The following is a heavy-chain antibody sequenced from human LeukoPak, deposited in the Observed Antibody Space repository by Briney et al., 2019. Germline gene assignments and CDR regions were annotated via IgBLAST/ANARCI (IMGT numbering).Heavy chain of an antibody. CDR1: GGSISSGDHY. CDR2: IYYSGST. J-gene: IGHJ6*02. D-gene: IGHD6-6*01. CDR3: ARQVEYSRPQYYYGMDV. Sequence: SQTLSLTCTVSGGSISSGDHYWSWIRQPPGKGLEWIGSIYYSGSTYYNPTLKSRVTISVDTSKNQFSLKLSSVTAADTAVYYCARQVEYSRPQYYYGMDVWGQGTTVTVSS. V-gene: IGHV4-39*01.